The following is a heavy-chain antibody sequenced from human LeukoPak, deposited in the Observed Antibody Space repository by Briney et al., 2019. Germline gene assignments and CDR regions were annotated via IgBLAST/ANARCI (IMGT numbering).Heavy chain of an antibody. CDR3: AKTRPLDSSSWSHGDY. CDR2: ISGSGDST. CDR1: GFTFSSYA. V-gene: IGHV3-23*01. D-gene: IGHD6-13*01. J-gene: IGHJ4*02. Sequence: GGSLGLSCAASGFTFSSYAMSWVRQAPGKGLEWVSAISGSGDSTYYGDSVKGRFTISRDNSKNTLYLQVNSLRAEDTAVYYCAKTRPLDSSSWSHGDYWGQGTLVTVSA.